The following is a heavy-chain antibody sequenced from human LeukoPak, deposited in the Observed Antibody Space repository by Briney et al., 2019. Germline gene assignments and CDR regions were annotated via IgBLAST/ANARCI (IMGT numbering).Heavy chain of an antibody. CDR2: ITGAGTST. V-gene: IGHV3-23*01. D-gene: IGHD5-18*01. CDR3: ARKVAVAMDLDY. Sequence: PGGSLRLSCVASGFTFKSYGMTWVRQVPGKGLEWLSSITGAGTSTKYADSVNGRFTISRDNSKNTLSLQTTGLRAEDTAVYYCARKVAVAMDLDYWGQGTLVTVSS. J-gene: IGHJ4*02. CDR1: GFTFKSYG.